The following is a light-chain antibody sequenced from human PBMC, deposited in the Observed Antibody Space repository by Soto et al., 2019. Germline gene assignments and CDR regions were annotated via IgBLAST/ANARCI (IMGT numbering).Light chain of an antibody. CDR2: GAS. J-gene: IGKJ4*01. CDR1: QSVSSSY. V-gene: IGKV3D-20*02. Sequence: DIVLTQSPGTLSLSPGERAALSCRASQSVSSSYLAWYQQKPGQAPRLLIYGASNRATGIPDRFSGSGSGTDFTLTISSLEPEDFAVYYCQHRRNWPLTFGGGTKVEIK. CDR3: QHRRNWPLT.